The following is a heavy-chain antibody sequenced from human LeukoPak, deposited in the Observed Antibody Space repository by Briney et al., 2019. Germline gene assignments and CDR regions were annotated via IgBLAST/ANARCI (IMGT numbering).Heavy chain of an antibody. V-gene: IGHV1-69*04. CDR2: IIPILGIA. CDR1: GGTFSSYA. Sequence: SVKVSCKASGGTFSSYAISWVRQAPGQGLEWMGRIIPILGIANYAQKFQGRVTITADKSTSTAYMELSSLRSEDTAVYYCARARRSGYDYKLDYWGQGTLVTVSS. J-gene: IGHJ4*02. CDR3: ARARRSGYDYKLDY. D-gene: IGHD5-12*01.